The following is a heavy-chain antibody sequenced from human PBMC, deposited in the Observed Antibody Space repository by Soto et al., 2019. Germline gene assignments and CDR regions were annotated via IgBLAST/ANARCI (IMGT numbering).Heavy chain of an antibody. CDR2: IYYSGTT. CDR1: GGSISSYY. V-gene: IGHV4-59*01. Sequence: SETLSLTCTVSGGSISSYYWSWIRQPPGKGLEWIGYIYYSGTTNYNPSLKSRVTISVDTSKNQFFLKLSSVTAADTAVYYCARENPPPLFDYGGRGTRVTVPS. CDR3: ARENPPPLFDY. J-gene: IGHJ4*02.